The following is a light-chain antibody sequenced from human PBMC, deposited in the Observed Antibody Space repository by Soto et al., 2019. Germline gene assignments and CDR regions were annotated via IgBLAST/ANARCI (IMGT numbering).Light chain of an antibody. CDR1: HDIITH. V-gene: IGKV1-33*01. J-gene: IGKJ3*01. Sequence: DIQMTQSPSSLSASVGDRVTITCQASHDIITHLNWYQQKPGKAPKLLIYDASNLEIGVPSRFSGSGSGTDFSFTSSGLQPEDSAAYYCQQYDDFRLLGPGTKVEI. CDR2: DAS. CDR3: QQYDDFRL.